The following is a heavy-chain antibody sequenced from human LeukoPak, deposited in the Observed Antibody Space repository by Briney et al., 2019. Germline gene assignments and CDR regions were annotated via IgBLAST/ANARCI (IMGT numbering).Heavy chain of an antibody. Sequence: GGSLRLSCAASGFTVSSNYMSWVRQAPGKGLEWVSVIYSGGSTYYADSVKGRFTISRDNSKNTLYLQMNSLRAEDTAVYYCARFVVVVAATGRYFDYWGQGTLVTVSS. J-gene: IGHJ4*02. CDR3: ARFVVVVAATGRYFDY. CDR2: IYSGGST. CDR1: GFTVSSNY. D-gene: IGHD2-15*01. V-gene: IGHV3-66*01.